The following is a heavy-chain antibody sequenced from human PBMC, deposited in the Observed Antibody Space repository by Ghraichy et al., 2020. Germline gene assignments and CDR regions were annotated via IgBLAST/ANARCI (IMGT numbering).Heavy chain of an antibody. CDR3: ATHNNWAFNY. CDR2: MNQDGSEK. V-gene: IGHV3-7*01. D-gene: IGHD1-1*01. J-gene: IGHJ4*02. Sequence: GGSLRLSCAASGFTFSSSWMNWVRQAPGKGLEWVANMNQDGSEKSYVDSVKGRFTISRDNAENSLYLQMNSLRAEDTAVYYCATHNNWAFNYWGQGTLVTVSS. CDR1: GFTFSSSW.